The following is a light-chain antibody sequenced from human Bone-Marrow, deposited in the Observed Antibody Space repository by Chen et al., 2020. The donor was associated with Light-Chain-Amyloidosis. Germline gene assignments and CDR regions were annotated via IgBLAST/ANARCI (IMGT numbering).Light chain of an antibody. CDR1: SSDVGGYNF. V-gene: IGLV2-14*03. J-gene: IGLJ1*01. CDR3: SSKTSSATLYV. CDR2: DVS. Sequence: QSALTQPASVSGSPGQSITISCTGTSSDVGGYNFVSWYQQHPGNAPKLMIYDVSNRPSGVSNRLSGTKSGNTASLTISGLEAEDEADYYCSSKTSSATLYVFGTGTKVTVL.